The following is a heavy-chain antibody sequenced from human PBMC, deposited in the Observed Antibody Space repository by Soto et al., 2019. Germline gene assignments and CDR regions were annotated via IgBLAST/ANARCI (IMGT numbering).Heavy chain of an antibody. CDR1: GYTFTGYY. Sequence: ASVKVSCKASGYTFTGYYMYWVRQAPGQGLEWMGWINPNNGGTNYAQKFQGRVTMTRDTSISTANMKVSRLGSDDTAVYYCANDGSGMLVDLVSFDYWGQGTLVTVSS. D-gene: IGHD3-10*01. V-gene: IGHV1-2*02. CDR2: INPNNGGT. CDR3: ANDGSGMLVDLVSFDY. J-gene: IGHJ4*02.